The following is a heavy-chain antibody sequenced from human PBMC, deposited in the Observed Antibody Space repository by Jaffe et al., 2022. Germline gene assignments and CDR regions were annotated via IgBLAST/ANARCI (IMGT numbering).Heavy chain of an antibody. V-gene: IGHV3-23*01. CDR2: ISGSGGST. J-gene: IGHJ4*02. CDR3: AKDFLTMIAVAGTGYFDY. Sequence: EVQLLESGGGLVQPGGSLRLSCAASGFTFSSYAMSWVRQAPGKGLEWVSAISGSGGSTYYADSVKGRFTISRDNSKNTLYLQMNSLRAEDTAVYYCAKDFLTMIAVAGTGYFDYWGQGTLVTVSS. D-gene: IGHD6-19*01. CDR1: GFTFSSYA.